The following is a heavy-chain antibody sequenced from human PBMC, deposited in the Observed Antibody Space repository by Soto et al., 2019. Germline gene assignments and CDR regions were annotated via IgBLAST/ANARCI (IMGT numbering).Heavy chain of an antibody. V-gene: IGHV3-23*01. CDR2: ISDSGGST. CDR1: GFTFSSYA. Sequence: GGSLRLSCAVSGFTFSSYAMSWVRQAPGKGLEWVSAISDSGGSTYYADSVKGRFTISRDNSKNTLYLQMNSLRAEDTAVYYCAKLAVGIIWPFDYWGQGTLVTVSS. CDR3: AKLAVGIIWPFDY. J-gene: IGHJ4*02. D-gene: IGHD6-19*01.